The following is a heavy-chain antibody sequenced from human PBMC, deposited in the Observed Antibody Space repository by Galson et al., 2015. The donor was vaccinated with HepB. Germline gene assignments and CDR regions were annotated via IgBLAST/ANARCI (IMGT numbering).Heavy chain of an antibody. CDR2: ISAYNGHT. Sequence: SVKVSCKASGYTFTSYSISWVRQAPGQGPEWMAWISAYNGHTNYAQKFQGRVTVTTDTSTSTVYMELRSLRADDTAVYYCGRGGYGGYALDYWGQGTQVTVSS. CDR3: GRGGYGGYALDY. J-gene: IGHJ4*02. CDR1: GYTFTSYS. D-gene: IGHD5-12*01. V-gene: IGHV1-18*04.